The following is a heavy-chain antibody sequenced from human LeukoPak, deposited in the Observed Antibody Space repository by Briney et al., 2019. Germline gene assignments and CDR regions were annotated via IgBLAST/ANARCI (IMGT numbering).Heavy chain of an antibody. J-gene: IGHJ4*02. CDR1: GFTFSSYG. V-gene: IGHV3-30*18. Sequence: GGSLRLSCAASGFTFSSYGMHWVRQAPGKGLEWVAVISYDGSDKYYADSVRGRFTISRDNSKNTLYLQMNSLRAEDTAVYYCAKDGEMGAIPEYYFDYWGQGTLVTVSS. CDR3: AKDGEMGAIPEYYFDY. CDR2: ISYDGSDK. D-gene: IGHD1-26*01.